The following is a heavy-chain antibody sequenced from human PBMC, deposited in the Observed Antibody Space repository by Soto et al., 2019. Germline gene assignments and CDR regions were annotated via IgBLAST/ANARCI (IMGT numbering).Heavy chain of an antibody. J-gene: IGHJ4*02. D-gene: IGHD3-3*01. CDR2: ISSSSSYT. CDR3: ARDVLRFLELHEALDY. V-gene: IGHV3-11*06. Sequence: QVQLVESGGGLVKPGGSLRLSCAASGFTFSDYYMSWIRQAPGKGLEWVSYISSSSSYTNYADSVKGRFTISRDNAKNSLDLQMNSLRAEDTAVYYCARDVLRFLELHEALDYWGQGTLVTVSS. CDR1: GFTFSDYY.